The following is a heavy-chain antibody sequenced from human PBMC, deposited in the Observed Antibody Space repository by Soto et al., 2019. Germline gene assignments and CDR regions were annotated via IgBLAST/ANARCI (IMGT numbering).Heavy chain of an antibody. CDR2: INHSGST. Sequence: PSETLSLTCAVYGGSFSGYYWSWIRQPPGKGLEWIGEINHSGSTNYNPSLKSRVTISVDTSKNQFSLKLSSVTAADTAVYYCASSLPYYYDSSGYQCHWFDPWGQGTLVTVSS. J-gene: IGHJ5*02. CDR1: GGSFSGYY. V-gene: IGHV4-34*01. CDR3: ASSLPYYYDSSGYQCHWFDP. D-gene: IGHD3-22*01.